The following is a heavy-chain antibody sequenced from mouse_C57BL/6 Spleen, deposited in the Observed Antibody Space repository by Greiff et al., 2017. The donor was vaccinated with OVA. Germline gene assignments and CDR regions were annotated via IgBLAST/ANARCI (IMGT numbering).Heavy chain of an antibody. Sequence: QVQLQQSGAELVRPGASVTLSCKASGYTFTDYEMHWVKQTPVHGLEWIGDIDPETGGTAYNQKFKGKAILTTDKSTSTAYMELRSLTSEDSDVYYSTKGLLLYYGVWGTGTTVTVSS. CDR3: TKGLLLYYGV. CDR2: IDPETGGT. D-gene: IGHD2-3*01. J-gene: IGHJ1*03. CDR1: GYTFTDYE. V-gene: IGHV1-15*01.